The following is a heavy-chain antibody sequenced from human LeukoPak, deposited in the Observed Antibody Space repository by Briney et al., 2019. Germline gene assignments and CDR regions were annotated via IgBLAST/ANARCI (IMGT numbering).Heavy chain of an antibody. CDR2: ISYTGTT. V-gene: IGHV4-30-4*01. CDR3: ARGPLYNTHLEPFFGS. J-gene: IGHJ4*02. Sequence: SETLSLTCTVSGGSVSSADYYWNWIRQPPGKGLEWIGYISYTGTTFYSPLLRSRVTFSIDTSNNQFSLNLKSVTAADTALFYCARGPLYNTHLEPFFGSWGQGTLVIVSS. CDR1: GGSVSSADYY. D-gene: IGHD3-16*01.